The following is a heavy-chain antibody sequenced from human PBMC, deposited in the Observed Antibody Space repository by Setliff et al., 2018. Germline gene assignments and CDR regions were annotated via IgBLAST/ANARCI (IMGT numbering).Heavy chain of an antibody. D-gene: IGHD3-3*01. V-gene: IGHV4-34*01. CDR3: AGMSGFLYMDV. J-gene: IGHJ6*03. CDR1: GGSFSAYY. CDR2: INHSGST. Sequence: PSETLSLTCAVCGGSFSAYYWSWARQPPGKGLEWIGEINHSGSTKCNPSLKSRVTLSVDKSKNQFSLKLSSVTAADTAVYYCAGMSGFLYMDVWGKGTTVTVSS.